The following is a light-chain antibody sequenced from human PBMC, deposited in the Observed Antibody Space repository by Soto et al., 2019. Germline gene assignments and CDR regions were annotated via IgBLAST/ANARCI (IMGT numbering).Light chain of an antibody. J-gene: IGKJ1*01. CDR1: QSLVYSNGNAY. Sequence: DAVLTQSPLSLPVTLGQPAAISCRSSQSLVYSNGNAYLIWFQQRPGQSPRRLIYQVSTRDAGVADRFSGSGSGTYFILTISRVEADDVGLYYCRQGKHLPWTFGQANKVEIK. CDR3: RQGKHLPWT. V-gene: IGKV2-30*01. CDR2: QVS.